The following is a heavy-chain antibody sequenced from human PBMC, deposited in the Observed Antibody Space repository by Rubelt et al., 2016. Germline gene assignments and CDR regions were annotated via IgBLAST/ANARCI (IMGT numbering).Heavy chain of an antibody. J-gene: IGHJ5*02. CDR3: ARGWQWDPASFDP. Sequence: QLQLQESGPGLVKPSETLSLTCTVSGGSISSSSYYWGWIRQPPGKGLEWIGSIYYSGSTYYNPSLKSRVTISVDTSKNQFSLKLSSVTAADTAVYYCARGWQWDPASFDPWGQGTLVTVSS. CDR1: GGSISSSSYY. D-gene: IGHD1-26*01. V-gene: IGHV4-39*07. CDR2: IYYSGST.